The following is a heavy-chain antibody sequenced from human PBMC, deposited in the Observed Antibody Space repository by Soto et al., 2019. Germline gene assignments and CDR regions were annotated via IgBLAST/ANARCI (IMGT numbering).Heavy chain of an antibody. Sequence: SVKVSCKASGGTFSSYAISWVRQAPGQGLEWMGGIIPIFGTANYAQKFQGRVTITADKSTSTAYMELSSLRSEDTAVYYCARETGYYYDRSGYPLDYWGQGILVTVST. CDR2: IIPIFGTA. CDR3: ARETGYYYDRSGYPLDY. CDR1: GGTFSSYA. D-gene: IGHD3-22*01. J-gene: IGHJ4*02. V-gene: IGHV1-69*06.